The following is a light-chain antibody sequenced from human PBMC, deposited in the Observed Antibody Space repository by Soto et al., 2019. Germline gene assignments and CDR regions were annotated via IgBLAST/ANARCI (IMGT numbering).Light chain of an antibody. V-gene: IGKV3-15*01. CDR3: QQYNDRPPIT. CDR2: GSF. J-gene: IGKJ5*01. CDR1: QSVNSY. Sequence: EIVLTQSPATLSLSPGERATLSCRASQSVNSYLAWYQQKPGQAPRLLIVGSFARATGIPARFSGSGSGSEFTLTISGLQSEDFAVYYCQQYNDRPPITFGQGTRLEIK.